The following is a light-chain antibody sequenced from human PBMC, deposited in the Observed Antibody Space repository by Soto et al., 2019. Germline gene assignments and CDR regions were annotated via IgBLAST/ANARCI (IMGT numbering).Light chain of an antibody. CDR2: LGS. CDR3: QQSYSTPWT. V-gene: IGKV2-28*01. Sequence: VVVTQSPLSLPVTPGEPASMSCRASQSLLHTNGINYLHWYLQKPGQSPQLLIYLGSHRASGVPDRFSGSGSGTEYTLRISSLQPEDFATYYCQQSYSTPWTFGQGTKV. CDR1: QSLLHTNGINY. J-gene: IGKJ1*01.